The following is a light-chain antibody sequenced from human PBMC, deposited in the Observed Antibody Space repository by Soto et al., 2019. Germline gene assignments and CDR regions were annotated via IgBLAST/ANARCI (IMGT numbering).Light chain of an antibody. CDR3: SSYPSRNTRV. J-gene: IGLJ1*01. Sequence: QSALTQPASVSASPGQSITISCTGTSSDVGGHNYVSWYQQHPGKAPKLMIYEVTNRPSGVSNRFSGSKSGNTASLTISGLQAEDEADYYCSSYPSRNTRVFGTGTQLTVL. CDR2: EVT. V-gene: IGLV2-14*01. CDR1: SSDVGGHNY.